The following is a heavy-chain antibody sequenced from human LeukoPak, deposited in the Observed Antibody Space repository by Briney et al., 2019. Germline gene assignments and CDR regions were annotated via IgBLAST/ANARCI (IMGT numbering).Heavy chain of an antibody. Sequence: SETLSLTCTVSGGSVSSGSYYWSWIRQPPGKGLEWIGYIYYSGSTNYNPSLKSRVTISVDTSKNQLSLKLSSVTAADTAVYYCARDGLYFDWLWPRFGMDVWGQGTTVTVSS. CDR1: GGSVSSGSYY. CDR2: IYYSGST. CDR3: ARDGLYFDWLWPRFGMDV. V-gene: IGHV4-61*01. D-gene: IGHD3-9*01. J-gene: IGHJ6*02.